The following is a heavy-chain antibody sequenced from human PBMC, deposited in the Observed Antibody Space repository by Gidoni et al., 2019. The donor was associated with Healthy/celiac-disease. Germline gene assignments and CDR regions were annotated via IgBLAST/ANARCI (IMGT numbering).Heavy chain of an antibody. J-gene: IGHJ4*02. CDR2: IKSKTDGGTT. D-gene: IGHD3-3*01. CDR3: TTQPGERGRFLEWLRFDY. Sequence: EVQLVESGGGLVKPGGSLRLSCAASGFTFSNAWMSWVRQAPGKGLEWVGRIKSKTDGGTTDYAAPVKGRFTISRDDSKNTLYLQMNSLKTEDTAVYYCTTQPGERGRFLEWLRFDYWGQGTLVTVSS. CDR1: GFTFSNAW. V-gene: IGHV3-15*01.